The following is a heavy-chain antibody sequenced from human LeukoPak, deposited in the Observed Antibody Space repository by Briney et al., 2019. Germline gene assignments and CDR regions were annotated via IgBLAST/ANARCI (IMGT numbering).Heavy chain of an antibody. CDR3: ARDPRIATAGYYFDS. D-gene: IGHD6-13*01. CDR1: GFTVSNNY. J-gene: IGHJ4*02. Sequence: GGSLRLSCAASGFTVSNNYMSWVRQAPGKGLEWVSVIYGGGSTSYADSVKGRFTISRDDAKNSLYLQMNSLRVEDTAVYYCARDPRIATAGYYFDSWGQGVLVTVSS. CDR2: IYGGGST. V-gene: IGHV3-53*01.